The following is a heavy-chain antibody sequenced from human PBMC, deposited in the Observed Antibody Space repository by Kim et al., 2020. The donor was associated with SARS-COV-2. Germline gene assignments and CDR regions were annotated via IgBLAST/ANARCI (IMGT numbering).Heavy chain of an antibody. J-gene: IGHJ4*02. D-gene: IGHD3-22*01. Sequence: GGSLRLSCAASGFTFSSYAMHWVRQAPGKGLEWVAVISYDGSNKYYADSVKGRFTISRDNSKNTLYLQMNSLRAEDTAVYYCARDRRRQGVVVTPYWGQG. CDR3: ARDRRRQGVVVTPY. V-gene: IGHV3-30*04. CDR1: GFTFSSYA. CDR2: ISYDGSNK.